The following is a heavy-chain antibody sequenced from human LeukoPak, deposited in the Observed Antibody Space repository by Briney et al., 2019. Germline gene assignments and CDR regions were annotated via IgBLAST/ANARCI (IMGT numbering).Heavy chain of an antibody. CDR1: GFTFDDYD. CDR2: INWNGGST. CDR3: ARDPSGAPREYYYYYMDV. D-gene: IGHD6-6*01. J-gene: IGHJ6*03. V-gene: IGHV3-20*04. Sequence: GGSLRLSCAASGFTFDDYDMSWVRQAPGKGLEWVSGINWNGGSTGYADSVKGRFTISGDNAKNSLYLQMNSLRAEDTALYYCARDPSGAPREYYYYYMDVWGKGTTVTVSS.